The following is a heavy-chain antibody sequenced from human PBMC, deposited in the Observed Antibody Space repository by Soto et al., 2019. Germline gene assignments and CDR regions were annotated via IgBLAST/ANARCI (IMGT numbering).Heavy chain of an antibody. Sequence: HPGGSLRLSCAASAFTFSSYAMSWVRQAPGKGLEWVSAISGSGGSTYYADSVKGRFTISRDNSKNTLHLQMNSLRAEDTAVYYCAKAPCTSCYPPGPLDCWGRGTLVAVSS. V-gene: IGHV3-23*01. CDR2: ISGSGGST. CDR1: AFTFSSYA. J-gene: IGHJ4*02. D-gene: IGHD2-2*01. CDR3: AKAPCTSCYPPGPLDC.